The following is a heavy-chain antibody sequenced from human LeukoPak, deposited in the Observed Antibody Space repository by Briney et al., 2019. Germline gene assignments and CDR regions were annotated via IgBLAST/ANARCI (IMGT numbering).Heavy chain of an antibody. CDR1: GDSISKSNYY. D-gene: IGHD3-3*01. CDR3: ASVRFLAHYYFDY. J-gene: IGHJ4*02. CDR2: IYYSGRT. Sequence: MTSETLSLTCTVSGDSISKSNYYWGWIRQPPGKDLECIGTIYYSGRTYYNPSLTSRVTLSVDTSKNQFSLKLSSVTAADTAVYYCASVRFLAHYYFDYWGQGTLVTVSS. V-gene: IGHV4-39*07.